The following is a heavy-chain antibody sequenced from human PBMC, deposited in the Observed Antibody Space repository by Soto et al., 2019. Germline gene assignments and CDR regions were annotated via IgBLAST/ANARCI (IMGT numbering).Heavy chain of an antibody. CDR2: INPNSGGT. CDR3: ARTMIQLLYAFDI. J-gene: IGHJ3*02. CDR1: GYTFTGYY. V-gene: IGHV1-2*04. Sequence: GASVKVSCKASGYTFTGYYMHWVRQAPGQGLEWMGWINPNSGGTNYAQKFQGWVTMTRDTSISTAYMELSRLRSDDTAVYYCARTMIQLLYAFDIWGQGTMVTVSS. D-gene: IGHD5-18*01.